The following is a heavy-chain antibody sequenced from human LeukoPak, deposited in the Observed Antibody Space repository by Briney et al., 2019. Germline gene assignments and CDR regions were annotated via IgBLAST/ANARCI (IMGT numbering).Heavy chain of an antibody. J-gene: IGHJ4*03. CDR1: GESFSAYF. D-gene: IGHD6-6*01. V-gene: IGHV4-34*01. CDR3: ATRSSTLAAARCFDD. Sequence: SETLSLTCAVHGESFSAYFWSWIRQLPGKGLEWIGEIDHRGSSNYNPPLKSRATISVDTYKNHFSLSLTSVTAADTAVYYCATRSSTLAAARCFDDWGQGAVVTVSS. CDR2: IDHRGSS.